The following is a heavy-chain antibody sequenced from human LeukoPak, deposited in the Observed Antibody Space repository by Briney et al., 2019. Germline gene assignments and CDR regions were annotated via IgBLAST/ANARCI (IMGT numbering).Heavy chain of an antibody. J-gene: IGHJ4*02. CDR3: AREWLSSGDSHYSH. Sequence: GASVKVSCKASGYTFTGYYMHWVRQAPGQGLEWMGWINPNSGGTNYAQKFQGRVTMTRDTSISTAYMELSRLRSDDTALYYCAREWLSSGDSHYSHWGQGTLVTVSS. CDR2: INPNSGGT. CDR1: GYTFTGYY. D-gene: IGHD2-15*01. V-gene: IGHV1-2*02.